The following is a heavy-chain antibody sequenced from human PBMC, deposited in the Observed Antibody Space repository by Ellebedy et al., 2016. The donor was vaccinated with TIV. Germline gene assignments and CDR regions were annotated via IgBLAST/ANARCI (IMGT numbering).Heavy chain of an antibody. CDR3: ARGKRTFLWSDY. CDR2: MTPNSANT. Sequence: AASVQVSCKTSGYTFGSFDIVWVRQATGQGLEWMGWMTPNSANTGYAEKFRGRITMTRDTSIDTAYMELISLRSEDTAVYYWARGKRTFLWSDYWGQGTLVTVSS. J-gene: IGHJ4*02. CDR1: GYTFGSFD. D-gene: IGHD2-21*01. V-gene: IGHV1-8*01.